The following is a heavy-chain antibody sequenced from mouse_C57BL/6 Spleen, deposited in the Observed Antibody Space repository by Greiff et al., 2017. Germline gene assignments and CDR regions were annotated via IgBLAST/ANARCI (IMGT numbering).Heavy chain of an antibody. CDR1: GYTFTDYY. J-gene: IGHJ4*01. D-gene: IGHD1-1*01. CDR3: ATGRLLHYYAMDY. CDR2: INPNNGGT. V-gene: IGHV1-26*01. Sequence: EVQLQQSGPELVKPGASVKISCKASGYTFTDYYMNWVKQSHGKSLEWIGDINPNNGGTSYNQKFKGKATLTVDKSSSTAYMELRSLTSEDSAVYYCATGRLLHYYAMDYWGQGTSVTVSS.